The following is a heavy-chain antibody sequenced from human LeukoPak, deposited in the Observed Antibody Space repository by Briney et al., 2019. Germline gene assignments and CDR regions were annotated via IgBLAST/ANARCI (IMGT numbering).Heavy chain of an antibody. J-gene: IGHJ4*02. V-gene: IGHV1-18*01. CDR2: ISAYNGNT. Sequence: ASVNVSCKASGYTFTSYGISWVRQAPGQGLEWMGWISAYNGNTNYAQKLQGRVTMTTDTSTSTAYMELRSLRSDDTAVYYCARETSYYDSSGSLVYWGQGTLVTVSS. CDR1: GYTFTSYG. D-gene: IGHD3-22*01. CDR3: ARETSYYDSSGSLVY.